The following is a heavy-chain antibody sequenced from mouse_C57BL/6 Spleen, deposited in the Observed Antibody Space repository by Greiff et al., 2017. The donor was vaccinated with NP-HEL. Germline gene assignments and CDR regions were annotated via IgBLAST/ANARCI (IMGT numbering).Heavy chain of an antibody. V-gene: IGHV14-2*01. CDR1: GFNINDYY. CDR3: AMAFYGNYFDY. CDR2: IDPEDGET. D-gene: IGHD2-1*01. J-gene: IGHJ2*01. Sequence: DVQLQESGAELVKPGASVKLSCTASGFNINDYYMHWVKQRPEQGLEWIGRIDPEDGETKYAPKFQGKATITADTSSNTAYLQLSSLTSEDTAVYYCAMAFYGNYFDYWGQGTTLTVSS.